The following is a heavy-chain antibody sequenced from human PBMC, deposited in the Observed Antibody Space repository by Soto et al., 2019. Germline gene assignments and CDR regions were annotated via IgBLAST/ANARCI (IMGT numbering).Heavy chain of an antibody. CDR2: IYYSGTT. CDR1: GGSISSYY. CDR3: AREGYCSGGSCGHWFDP. D-gene: IGHD2-15*01. V-gene: IGHV4-59*08. J-gene: IGHJ5*02. Sequence: ETLSLTCTVSGGSISSYYWSWIRHPPGKVLEWIGYIYYSGTTNYSPSLKSRVIISVDTSKNQFSLKLGSVTAADTAVYYCAREGYCSGGSCGHWFDPWGQGTLVTVSS.